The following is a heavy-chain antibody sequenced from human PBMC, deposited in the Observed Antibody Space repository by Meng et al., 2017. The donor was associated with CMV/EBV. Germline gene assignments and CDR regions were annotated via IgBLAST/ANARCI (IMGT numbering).Heavy chain of an antibody. CDR2: ISGSGGST. Sequence: GGSLRLSCAASGFTFSSYAMSWVRQAPGKGLEWVSAISGSGGSTYYADSVKGRFTISRDNSKNTLYLQMNSLRAEDTAVYYCAKGEDIVVAPAADGVLGAFDIWGQGTTVTVSS. CDR1: GFTFSSYA. V-gene: IGHV3-23*01. CDR3: AKGEDIVVAPAADGVLGAFDI. J-gene: IGHJ3*02. D-gene: IGHD2-2*01.